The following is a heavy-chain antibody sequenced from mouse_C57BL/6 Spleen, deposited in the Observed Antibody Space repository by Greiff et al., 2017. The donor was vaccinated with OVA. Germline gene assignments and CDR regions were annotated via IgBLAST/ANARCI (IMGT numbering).Heavy chain of an antibody. CDR3: AREWLRRYFDY. V-gene: IGHV5-17*01. D-gene: IGHD2-2*01. CDR2: ISSGSSTI. J-gene: IGHJ2*01. Sequence: DVKLQESGGGLVKPGGSLKLSCAASGFTFSDYGMHWVRQAPEKGLEWVAYISSGSSTIYYADTVKGRFTISRDNAKNTLFLQMTSLRSEDTAMYYCAREWLRRYFDYWGQGTTLTVSS. CDR1: GFTFSDYG.